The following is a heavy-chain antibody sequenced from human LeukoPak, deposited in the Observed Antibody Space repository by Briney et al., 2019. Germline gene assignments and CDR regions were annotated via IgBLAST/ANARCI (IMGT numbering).Heavy chain of an antibody. V-gene: IGHV3-23*01. D-gene: IGHD1-26*01. CDR2: ISGSGGST. CDR3: AKFGPSGSYYRPFDY. Sequence: GGSLRLSCAASGFTFSSYAMSWVRQAPGKGREWVSAISGSGGSTYYADSVKGRFTISRDNSKNTLYLQRNSPRAEDTAVYYCAKFGPSGSYYRPFDYWGQGTLVTVSS. J-gene: IGHJ4*02. CDR1: GFTFSSYA.